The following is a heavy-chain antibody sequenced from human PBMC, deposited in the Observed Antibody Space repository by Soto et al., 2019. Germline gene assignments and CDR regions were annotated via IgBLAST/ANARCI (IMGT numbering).Heavy chain of an antibody. CDR2: ISHEGVTK. CDR3: VRDYWNVATLFDF. V-gene: IGHV3-30*01. Sequence: QVQLVESGGGVVQPARSLRLSCAASGFTFSTYAMHWVRKAPGKGLEWVALISHEGVTKYYADSVRGRATISRDNSENTVYLQMNIMTTEDSAVYYCVRDYWNVATLFDFWGRGTLVTVSS. CDR1: GFTFSTYA. J-gene: IGHJ4*02. D-gene: IGHD1-1*01.